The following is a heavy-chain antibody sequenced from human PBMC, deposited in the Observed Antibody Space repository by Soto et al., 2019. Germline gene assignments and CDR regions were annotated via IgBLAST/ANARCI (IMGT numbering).Heavy chain of an antibody. J-gene: IGHJ4*02. CDR1: GYTFTSYG. D-gene: IGHD2-8*01. CDR3: VGVYYGAESVNTC. CDR2: ISAYNGNT. V-gene: IGHV1-18*01. Sequence: ASVKVSCKASGYTFTSYGISWVRQAPGQGLEWMGWISAYNGNTNYAQKPQGRVTMTTDTSTSTAYMDLQMNRLKADDTAGYYCVGVYYGAESVNTCWGQGTLVTVSS.